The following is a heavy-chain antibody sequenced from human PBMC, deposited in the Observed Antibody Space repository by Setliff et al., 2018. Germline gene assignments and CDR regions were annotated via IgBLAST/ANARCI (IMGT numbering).Heavy chain of an antibody. D-gene: IGHD3-16*01. V-gene: IGHV1-3*01. J-gene: IGHJ4*02. CDR3: ARMSTSGPHYGY. CDR2: IHAGSSNT. CDR1: GYSFSSNA. Sequence: ASVKVSCKASGYSFSSNAFHWVRQAPGQTLEWMGWIHAGSSNTLYSQRFQDRITISRDTSATTVHMELSSLRSDDTAVYYCARMSTSGPHYGYWGQGTTVTVSS.